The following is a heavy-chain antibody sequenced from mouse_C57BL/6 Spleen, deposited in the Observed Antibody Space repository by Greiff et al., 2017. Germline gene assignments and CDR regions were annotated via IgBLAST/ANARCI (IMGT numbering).Heavy chain of an antibody. J-gene: IGHJ2*01. CDR3: ARVYAAYFDY. D-gene: IGHD1-1*01. CDR1: GYTFTSYW. Sequence: QVQLQQPGAELVKPGASVKLSCKASGYTFTSYWMHWVKQRPGQGLEWIGMIHPNSGSTNYNEKFKSKATLTVDKPSSTAYMQLSSLTSEDSAVYYCARVYAAYFDYWGQGTTLTVSS. V-gene: IGHV1-64*01. CDR2: IHPNSGST.